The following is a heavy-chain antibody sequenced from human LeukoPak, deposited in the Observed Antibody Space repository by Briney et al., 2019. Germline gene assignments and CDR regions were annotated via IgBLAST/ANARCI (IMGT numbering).Heavy chain of an antibody. V-gene: IGHV4-39*01. CDR1: GVSIRGDTYY. CDR3: ARLWDSTGLYFYYYMDV. Sequence: SETLSLTCTVSGVSIRGDTYYWGWIRQPPGKGLECIGNYHIGNTYYNPSLKSRVTISEDTSKNQFSLRVNSVTAADTAVYYCARLWDSTGLYFYYYMDVWGEGTTVTVSS. J-gene: IGHJ6*03. D-gene: IGHD6-19*01. CDR2: YHIGNT.